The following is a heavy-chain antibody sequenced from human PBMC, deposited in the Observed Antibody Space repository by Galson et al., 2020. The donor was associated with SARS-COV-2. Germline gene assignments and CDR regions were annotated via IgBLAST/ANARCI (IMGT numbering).Heavy chain of an antibody. Sequence: ASVKVSCKASGYTFTSYAMHWVRQAPGQRLEWMGWINAGNGNTKYSQKFQGRVTITRDTSASTAYMELSSLRSEDTAVYYCARGRGYYPTGYFDYWGQGTLVTVSS. D-gene: IGHD3-3*01. CDR2: INAGNGNT. V-gene: IGHV1-3*01. J-gene: IGHJ4*02. CDR3: ARGRGYYPTGYFDY. CDR1: GYTFTSYA.